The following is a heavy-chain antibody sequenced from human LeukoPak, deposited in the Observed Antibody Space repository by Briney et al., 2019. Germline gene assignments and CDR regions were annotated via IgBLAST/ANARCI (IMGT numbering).Heavy chain of an antibody. Sequence: GGSLRLSCAVSEFSVSSNYMNWVRQAPGKGLEWVSAISGSGGSPYHADSVKGRFTISRDNSKNTLYLQMNSLTAEDTAVYYCAKDWSHYYDSSGSDFTGRLFDYWGQGTLVTVSS. CDR3: AKDWSHYYDSSGSDFTGRLFDY. J-gene: IGHJ4*02. D-gene: IGHD3-22*01. V-gene: IGHV3-23*01. CDR1: EFSVSSNY. CDR2: ISGSGGSP.